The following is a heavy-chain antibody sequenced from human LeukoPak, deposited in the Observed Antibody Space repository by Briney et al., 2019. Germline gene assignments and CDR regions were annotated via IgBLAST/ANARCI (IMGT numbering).Heavy chain of an antibody. Sequence: PSETLSLTCTVSGGSISGSNYYWGWIRQPPGKGLEWIGEINHSGSTNYNPSLKSRVTISVDTSKNQFSLKLSSVTAADTAVYYCARGGRKDTAMVFSYYYYMDVWGKGTTVTVSS. V-gene: IGHV4-39*07. CDR3: ARGGRKDTAMVFSYYYYMDV. D-gene: IGHD5-18*01. J-gene: IGHJ6*03. CDR1: GGSISGSNYY. CDR2: INHSGST.